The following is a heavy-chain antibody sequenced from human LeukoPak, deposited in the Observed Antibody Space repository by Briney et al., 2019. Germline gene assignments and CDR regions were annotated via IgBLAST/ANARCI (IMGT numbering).Heavy chain of an antibody. CDR1: GGSISSGSYY. D-gene: IGHD4-11*01. V-gene: IGHV4-61*02. J-gene: IGHJ5*02. CDR3: ARVRTVAHLSRFDP. Sequence: SETLSLTCTVSGGSISSGSYYWSWIRQPAGKGLEWIGRIYTSGSTNYNPSLKSRVTISVDTSKNQFSLKLSSVTAADTAVYYCARVRTVAHLSRFDPWGQGTLVTVSS. CDR2: IYTSGST.